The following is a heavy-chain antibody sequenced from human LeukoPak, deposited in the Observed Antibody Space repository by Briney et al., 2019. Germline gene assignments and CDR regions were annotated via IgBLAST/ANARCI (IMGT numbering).Heavy chain of an antibody. CDR2: FDPEDGET. V-gene: IGHV1-24*01. CDR1: GYTLTELS. Sequence: PWASVKVSCKVSGYTLTELSMHWVRQAPGKGLEWMGGFDPEDGETIYAQKFQGRVTMTEDTSTDTAYMELSSLRSEDTAVYYCATGPYDFWSGYLDYWGQGTLVIVSS. J-gene: IGHJ4*02. D-gene: IGHD3-3*01. CDR3: ATGPYDFWSGYLDY.